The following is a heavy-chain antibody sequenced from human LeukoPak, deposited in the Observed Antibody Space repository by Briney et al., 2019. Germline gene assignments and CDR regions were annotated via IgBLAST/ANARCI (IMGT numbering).Heavy chain of an antibody. CDR2: ISSNGGST. CDR1: GFTLSSFA. Sequence: GGSLRLSCAASGFTLSSFAIHWVRQAAGKGLEYVSAISSNGGSTYYADSVKGRFTISRDNAKNSLYLQMNSLRAEDTAVYYCAREGYCSGGSCYGGFDYWGQGTLVTVSS. V-gene: IGHV3-64*02. CDR3: AREGYCSGGSCYGGFDY. D-gene: IGHD2-15*01. J-gene: IGHJ4*02.